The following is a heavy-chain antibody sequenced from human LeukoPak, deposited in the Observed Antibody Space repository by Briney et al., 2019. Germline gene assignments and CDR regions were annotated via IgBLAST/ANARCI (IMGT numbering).Heavy chain of an antibody. CDR1: GFTFEAYA. J-gene: IGHJ3*02. CDR2: ISWNSGSI. D-gene: IGHD3-22*01. Sequence: PGGSLRLSCAASGFTFEAYAMHWVRQAPGKGLEWVSGISWNSGSIGYAGSVKGRFTISRDNAKNSLNLQMNSLRAEDTALYYCARTPSGDSSGYYTDSFNIWGQGTMVTVSS. CDR3: ARTPSGDSSGYYTDSFNI. V-gene: IGHV3-9*01.